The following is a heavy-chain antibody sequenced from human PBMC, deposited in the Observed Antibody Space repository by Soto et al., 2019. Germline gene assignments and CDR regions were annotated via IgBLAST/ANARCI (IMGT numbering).Heavy chain of an antibody. CDR3: ARKRYCRGGSCSVFADAFEI. V-gene: IGHV3-48*01. J-gene: IGHJ3*02. CDR2: ISSSSSTI. CDR1: GFTFSSYS. D-gene: IGHD2-15*01. Sequence: GSLRLSCAASGFTFSSYSMNWVRQAPGKGLGWVSYISSSSSTIYYADSVKGRFTISRDNAKNSLYLQMNSLRAEDTAVYYCARKRYCRGGSCSVFADAFEIWGQGTMVTVSS.